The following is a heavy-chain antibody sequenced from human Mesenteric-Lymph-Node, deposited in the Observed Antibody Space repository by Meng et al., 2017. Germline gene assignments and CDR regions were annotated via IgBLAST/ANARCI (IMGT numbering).Heavy chain of an antibody. J-gene: IGHJ6*02. D-gene: IGHD5-12*01. V-gene: IGHV1-69*02. CDR2: IIPILGIA. CDR3: ARGPTRGYSGYDSPTTEDYYYYGMDV. CDR1: GGTFSSYT. Sequence: SVKVSCKASGGTFSSYTISWVRQAPGQGLEWMGRIIPILGIANYAQKFQGRVTITADKSTSTAYMELSSLRSEDTAVYYCARGPTRGYSGYDSPTTEDYYYYGMDVWGQGTTVTVSS.